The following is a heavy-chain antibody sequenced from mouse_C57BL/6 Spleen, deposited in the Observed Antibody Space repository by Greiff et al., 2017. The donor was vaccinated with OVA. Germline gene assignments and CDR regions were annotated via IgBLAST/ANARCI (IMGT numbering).Heavy chain of an antibody. D-gene: IGHD1-1*01. J-gene: IGHJ2*01. CDR3: AREDYYGSTRYRYFDY. Sequence: EVKLQESGPELVKPGASVKISCKASGYSFTGYYMNWVKQSPEKSLEWIGEINPSTGGTTYNQKFKAKATLTVDKSSSTAYMQLKSLTSEDSAVYYCAREDYYGSTRYRYFDYWGQGTTLTVSS. CDR1: GYSFTGYY. V-gene: IGHV1-42*01. CDR2: INPSTGGT.